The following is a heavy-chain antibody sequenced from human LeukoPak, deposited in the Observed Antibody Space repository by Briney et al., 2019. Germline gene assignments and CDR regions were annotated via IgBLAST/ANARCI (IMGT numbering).Heavy chain of an antibody. Sequence: SETLSLTCAVYGGPFSGYYWSWIRQPPGKGLEWIGEINHSGSTNYNPSLKSRVTISVDTSKNQFSLKLSSVTAADTAVYYCARGASTAPHRFFVYWGQGTLVTVSS. CDR3: ARGASTAPHRFFVY. CDR2: INHSGST. V-gene: IGHV4-34*01. CDR1: GGPFSGYY. J-gene: IGHJ4*02. D-gene: IGHD2-2*01.